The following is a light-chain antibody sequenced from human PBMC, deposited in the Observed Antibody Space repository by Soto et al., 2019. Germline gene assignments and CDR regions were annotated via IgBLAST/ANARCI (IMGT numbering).Light chain of an antibody. CDR3: QHRSIWPVS. CDR1: QSVSNY. CDR2: EAS. V-gene: IGKV3-11*01. Sequence: EMLFTQAPATLYLSPGERATLSCRASQSVSNYLAWYQQKPGQAPRLLIFEASNRATGIPARFSGSGSATDFTLTISSLEPEDFAVYYCQHRSIWPVSFGQGTRLAVK. J-gene: IGKJ5*01.